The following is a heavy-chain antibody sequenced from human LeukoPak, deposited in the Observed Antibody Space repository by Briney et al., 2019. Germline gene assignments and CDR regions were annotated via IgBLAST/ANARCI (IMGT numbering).Heavy chain of an antibody. CDR3: AKDRREMVRGDPADY. V-gene: IGHV3-30*18. D-gene: IGHD3-10*01. CDR2: ISYDGSNK. Sequence: GGSLRLSCAASGFTFSSYGMLWVRQAPGKGLEWVAVISYDGSNKYYADSVKGRFTISRDNSKNTLYLQMNSLRAEDTAVYYCAKDRREMVRGDPADYWGQGTLVTVSS. J-gene: IGHJ4*02. CDR1: GFTFSSYG.